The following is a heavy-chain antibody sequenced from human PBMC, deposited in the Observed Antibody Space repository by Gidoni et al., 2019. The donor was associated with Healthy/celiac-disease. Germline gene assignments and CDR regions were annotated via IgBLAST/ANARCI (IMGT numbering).Heavy chain of an antibody. V-gene: IGHV1-69*06. Sequence: QVQLVQSGAEVKKPGSSVKVSCKASGGTFSSYAISWVRQAPGQGLEWMGGVIPIFGTANYEQKFQGRVTITADKSTSTAYMELSSLRSEDTAVYYCARENYYDSSGYPILDYWGQGTLVTVSS. J-gene: IGHJ4*02. CDR1: GGTFSSYA. D-gene: IGHD3-22*01. CDR2: VIPIFGTA. CDR3: ARENYYDSSGYPILDY.